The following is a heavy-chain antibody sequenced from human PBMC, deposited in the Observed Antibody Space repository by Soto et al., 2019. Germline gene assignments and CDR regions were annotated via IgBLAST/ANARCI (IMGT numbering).Heavy chain of an antibody. J-gene: IGHJ4*02. CDR2: IYHSGST. V-gene: IGHV4-4*02. D-gene: IGHD6-19*01. CDR3: AMSGAVAGNLYYFDY. Sequence: QVQLQESGPGLVKPSGTLSLTCAVSGGSISSSNWWSWVRQPPGKGLEWIGEIYHSGSTNYNPSLKSRVTITVDKSKNQFSLKLSSVTAADTAVYYCAMSGAVAGNLYYFDYWGQGTLVTVSS. CDR1: GGSISSSNW.